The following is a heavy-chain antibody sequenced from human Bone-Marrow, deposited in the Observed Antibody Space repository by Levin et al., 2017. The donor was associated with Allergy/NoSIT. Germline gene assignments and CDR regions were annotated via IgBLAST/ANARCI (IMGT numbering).Heavy chain of an antibody. D-gene: IGHD5-18*01. V-gene: IGHV1-8*02. J-gene: IGHJ4*02. Sequence: ASVKVSCKASGYTFTSYDINWVRQATGQGLEWMGWMNPNSGNIGYAQKFQGRVTMTRNTSISTAYMELSSLRSEDTAVYYCARAGRYSYGDQIDYWGQGTLVTISS. CDR1: GYTFTSYD. CDR2: MNPNSGNI. CDR3: ARAGRYSYGDQIDY.